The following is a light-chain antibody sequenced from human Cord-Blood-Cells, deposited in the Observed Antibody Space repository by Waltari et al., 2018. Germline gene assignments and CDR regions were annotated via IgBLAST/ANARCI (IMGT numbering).Light chain of an antibody. CDR3: QQRSNWPLT. V-gene: IGKV3-11*01. CDR1: QSVSSY. J-gene: IGKJ4*01. CDR2: DAS. Sequence: EIVLTPSTATLSLSPGESATLSCRASQSVSSYLACYQQKPGQAPRLLIYDASNRATGIPARFSGSGSGTDFTLTISSLEPEDFAVYYCQQRSNWPLTFGGGTKVEIK.